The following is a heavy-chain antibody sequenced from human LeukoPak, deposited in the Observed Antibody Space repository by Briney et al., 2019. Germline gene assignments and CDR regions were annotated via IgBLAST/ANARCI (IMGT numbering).Heavy chain of an antibody. D-gene: IGHD2-15*01. CDR2: IYYSGST. V-gene: IGHV4-59*08. CDR3: AKVGYCDAGPCYFDS. Sequence: SETLSLTCTVSGGSISSYYWSWIRQPPGKGLEWIGYIYYSGSTKYNPSLKSRVTISVDASQNQFSLKLSSVTAADTAVYYCAKVGYCDAGPCYFDSWGQGTLVTVSS. CDR1: GGSISSYY. J-gene: IGHJ4*02.